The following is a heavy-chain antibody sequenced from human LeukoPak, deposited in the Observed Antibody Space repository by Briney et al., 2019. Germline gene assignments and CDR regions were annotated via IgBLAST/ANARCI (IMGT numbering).Heavy chain of an antibody. Sequence: ASVKVSCKASGYTFTGYYMHWVRQAPGQGLEWMGWINPNSGGTNYAQKFQGRVTMTRDTSISTAYMELSRLRSDDTAVYYCARGRPRIAAAVGPFDPWGQGTLVTVSS. D-gene: IGHD6-13*01. CDR1: GYTFTGYY. J-gene: IGHJ5*02. CDR2: INPNSGGT. V-gene: IGHV1-2*02. CDR3: ARGRPRIAAAVGPFDP.